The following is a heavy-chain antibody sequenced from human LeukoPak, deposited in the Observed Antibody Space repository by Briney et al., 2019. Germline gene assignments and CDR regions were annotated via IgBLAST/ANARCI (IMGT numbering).Heavy chain of an antibody. CDR1: GYTFTSYY. D-gene: IGHD3-10*01. CDR3: ARAPPPLYTGSGTEDY. J-gene: IGHJ4*02. Sequence: GASVKVSCKASGYTFTSYYMHWVRQPPGQGLEWMGIINPSGGSTSYAQKFQGRVTMTRDTSTSTVYMELSSLRSEDTAVYYCARAPPPLYTGSGTEDYWGQGTLVTVSS. CDR2: INPSGGST. V-gene: IGHV1-46*01.